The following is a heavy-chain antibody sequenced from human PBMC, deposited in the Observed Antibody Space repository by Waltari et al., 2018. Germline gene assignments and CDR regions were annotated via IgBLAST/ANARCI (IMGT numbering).Heavy chain of an antibody. CDR1: GLTLSRYT. V-gene: IGHV3-23*01. CDR3: AKDIAPAGTRYFDY. D-gene: IGHD6-13*01. Sequence: EVQLLESGGGLVQPGGSLRLSCVASGLTLSRYTMSWVRQAPGKGLEWVSSIGGSGISTYYADSVKGRFTISRDNSKYTLYLQINSLRAEDTAVYYCAKDIAPAGTRYFDYWGQGTLVTVSS. CDR2: IGGSGIST. J-gene: IGHJ4*02.